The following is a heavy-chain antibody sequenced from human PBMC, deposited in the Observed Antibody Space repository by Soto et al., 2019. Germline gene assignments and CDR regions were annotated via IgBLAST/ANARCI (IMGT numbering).Heavy chain of an antibody. J-gene: IGHJ4*02. CDR1: GFTFETYS. CDR2: LWYDESKE. Sequence: GGSLRLSCATSGFTFETYSMHWVRQAPGKGLEWVAVLWYDESKEYYADSVKGRFTISRDKSKSTLYLQMNSLRAEDTAVYYCARPLWTSAFGEVLDYWGQGTLVTVSS. V-gene: IGHV3-33*01. CDR3: ARPLWTSAFGEVLDY. D-gene: IGHD3-16*01.